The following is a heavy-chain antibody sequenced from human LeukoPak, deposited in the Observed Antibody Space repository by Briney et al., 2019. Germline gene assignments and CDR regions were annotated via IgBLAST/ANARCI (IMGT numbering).Heavy chain of an antibody. V-gene: IGHV3-23*01. CDR2: ISDSGGST. D-gene: IGHD5-24*01. CDR3: ASHRDGYNYYAFDI. CDR1: EFTFSNYA. J-gene: IGHJ3*02. Sequence: PGGSLRLSCAASEFTFSNYAMTWVRQAPGKGLEWVSVISDSGGSTYHADSVKGRFTISRDNSENTLYLQMNSLRAEDTAVYYCASHRDGYNYYAFDIWGQGTMVTVSS.